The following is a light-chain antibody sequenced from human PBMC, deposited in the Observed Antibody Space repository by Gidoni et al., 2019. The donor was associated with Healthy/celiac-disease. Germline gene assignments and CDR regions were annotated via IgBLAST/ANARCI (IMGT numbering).Light chain of an antibody. CDR1: SSDVGGYNY. V-gene: IGLV2-8*01. CDR3: SSDAGSNNLGV. Sequence: QSPLPQPPSASGSPRQSVTISCTGTSSDVGGYNYVSWYQQPPGKAPKLMIYEVSKRPSGVPDRFSGSKSGNTASLTVSGLQAEEEADYYCSSDAGSNNLGVFGGGTKLTVL. J-gene: IGLJ2*01. CDR2: EVS.